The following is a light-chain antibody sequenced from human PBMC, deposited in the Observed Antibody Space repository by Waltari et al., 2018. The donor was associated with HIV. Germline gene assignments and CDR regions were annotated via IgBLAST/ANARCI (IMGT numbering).Light chain of an antibody. CDR1: RTILYSSENRDC. Sequence: DIVMTQYPHSLAVSLGERATINCRSSRTILYSSENRDCLAWYQQKPGQSPKVLIYGASTRASGVPDRFSGSGSGTNFSLTISALQSDDVALYYCQQYYTPGPTFGGGTKVEIK. CDR3: QQYYTPGPT. J-gene: IGKJ4*01. CDR2: GAS. V-gene: IGKV4-1*01.